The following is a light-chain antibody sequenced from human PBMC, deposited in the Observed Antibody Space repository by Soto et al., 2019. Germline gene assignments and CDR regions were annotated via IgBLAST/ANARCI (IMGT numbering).Light chain of an antibody. J-gene: IGLJ1*01. CDR2: ANN. Sequence: QSVLTQPPSVSGAPGQRVTISCTGSSSNIGAGYDVHWYQHLPGTAPKLLIYANNNRPSGVPDRFSGSKSGTSASLAITGVQAEDEADYYCQSYDSSLSEVFGTGTKVTVL. CDR3: QSYDSSLSEV. CDR1: SSNIGAGYD. V-gene: IGLV1-40*01.